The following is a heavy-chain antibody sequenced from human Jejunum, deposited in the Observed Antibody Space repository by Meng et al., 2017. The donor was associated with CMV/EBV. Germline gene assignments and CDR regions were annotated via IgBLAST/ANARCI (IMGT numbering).Heavy chain of an antibody. Sequence: SGFTFSSYSMNWVRQAPGKGLEWVSSISNSSSYIYYADSVKGRFTISRDNAKNSLYLQMNSLRAEDTAVYYCARAIVGATRYFDYWGQGTLVTVSS. D-gene: IGHD1-26*01. CDR1: GFTFSSYS. V-gene: IGHV3-21*01. CDR3: ARAIVGATRYFDY. CDR2: ISNSSSYI. J-gene: IGHJ4*02.